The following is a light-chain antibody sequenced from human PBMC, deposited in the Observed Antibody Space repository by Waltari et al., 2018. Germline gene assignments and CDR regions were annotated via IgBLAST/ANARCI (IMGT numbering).Light chain of an antibody. J-gene: IGKJ1*01. V-gene: IGKV1-39*01. CDR1: QLISSY. CDR2: AAS. CDR3: QQSYSTPPT. Sequence: DIQMTQSPSSLSASVGHRVTITCRASQLISSYLNWYQQKPGKAPKLLIYAASSLQSGVPSRFSGSGSGTDFTLTISSLQPEDFATYYCQQSYSTPPTFGQGTKVEIK.